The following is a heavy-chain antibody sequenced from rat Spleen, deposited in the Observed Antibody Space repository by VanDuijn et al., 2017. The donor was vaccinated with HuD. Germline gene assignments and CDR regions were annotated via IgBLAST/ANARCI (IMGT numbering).Heavy chain of an antibody. CDR2: ITNTGGST. Sequence: EVQLVESDGGLVQPGRSLKLSCAASGFTFSDYYMAWVRQAPGKGLEWVASITNTGGSTYYPDSVKGRFTSSRDNAKGTLYLQMNSLRSEDTATYHCARAGYLRDWYFDFWGPGAMVTVSS. CDR1: GFTFSDYY. D-gene: IGHD2-2*01. CDR3: ARAGYLRDWYFDF. V-gene: IGHV5-31*01. J-gene: IGHJ1*01.